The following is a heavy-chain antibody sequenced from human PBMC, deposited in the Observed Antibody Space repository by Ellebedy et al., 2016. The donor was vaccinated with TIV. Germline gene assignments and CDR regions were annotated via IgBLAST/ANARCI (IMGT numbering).Heavy chain of an antibody. CDR1: GGSISSYY. V-gene: IGHV4-59*12. CDR2: IYYSGST. Sequence: MPSETLSLTCTVSGGSISSYYWSWIRQPPGKGLEWIGYIYYSGSTNYNPSLKSRVTISVDTSKNQFSLKLSSVTAADTAVYYCARGNRVRGVGFDYWGQGTLVTVSS. CDR3: ARGNRVRGVGFDY. D-gene: IGHD3-10*01. J-gene: IGHJ4*02.